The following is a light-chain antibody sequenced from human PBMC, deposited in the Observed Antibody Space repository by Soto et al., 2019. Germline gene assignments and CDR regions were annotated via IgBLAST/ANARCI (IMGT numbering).Light chain of an antibody. CDR1: QRVTST. V-gene: IGKV3-15*01. J-gene: IGKJ1*01. CDR3: QQYNDWPLT. CDR2: GAF. Sequence: EIVLTQSPGTLSLSPGDTATLSCRASQRVTSTFLAWYQQKPGQAPSLLIYGAFTRATGIPTRFSGTGSGTEFTLTISSLQSEDFALYYCQQYNDWPLTFGQGTKV.